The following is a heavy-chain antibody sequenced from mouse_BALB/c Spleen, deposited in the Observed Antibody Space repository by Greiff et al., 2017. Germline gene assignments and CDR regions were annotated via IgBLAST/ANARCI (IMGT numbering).Heavy chain of an antibody. CDR2: IYPGNSDT. J-gene: IGHJ4*01. D-gene: IGHD2-4*01. CDR1: GYTFTSYW. CDR3: TRAMITTRYYAMDY. V-gene: IGHV1-5*01. Sequence: EVQLQQSGTVLARPGASVKMSCKASGYTFTSYWMHWVKQRPGQGLEWIGAIYPGNSDTSYNQKFKGKAKLTAVTSTSTAYMELSSLTNEDSAVYYCTRAMITTRYYAMDYWGQGTSVTVSS.